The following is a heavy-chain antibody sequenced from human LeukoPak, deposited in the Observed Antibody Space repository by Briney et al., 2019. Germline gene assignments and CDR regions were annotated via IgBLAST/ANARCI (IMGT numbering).Heavy chain of an antibody. D-gene: IGHD6-19*01. CDR1: GSTFSNAW. CDR2: IKSKTDGGTT. V-gene: IGHV3-15*01. CDR3: TTTGYSSGWYPT. Sequence: PGGSLRLSCAASGSTFSNAWMSWVRQAPGKGLEWVGRIKSKTDGGTTDYAAPVKGRFTISRDDSKNTLYLQMNSLKTEDTAVYYCTTTGYSSGWYPTWGQGTLVTVSS. J-gene: IGHJ5*02.